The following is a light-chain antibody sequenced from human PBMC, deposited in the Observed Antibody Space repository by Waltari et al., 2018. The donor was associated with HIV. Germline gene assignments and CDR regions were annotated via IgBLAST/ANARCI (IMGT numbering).Light chain of an antibody. CDR1: QSVLYSSINKDY. V-gene: IGKV4-1*01. CDR3: QQYFYLHQR. J-gene: IGKJ1*01. CDR2: WSF. Sequence: DIVMTQSPDSLAVSLGESATINCKSSQSVLYSSINKDYLAWYQPKPGQTPKLLIYWSFFRAFGSPDRLRGSESATVFTRTITNVPPEDVAVYYCQQYFYLHQRFGQGTKLEVK.